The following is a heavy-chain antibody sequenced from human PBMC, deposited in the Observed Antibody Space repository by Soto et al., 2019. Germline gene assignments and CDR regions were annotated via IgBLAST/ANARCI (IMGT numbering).Heavy chain of an antibody. D-gene: IGHD6-19*01. CDR1: GFSLSTSGMC. J-gene: IGHJ3*02. CDR2: IDWDDDK. Sequence: SGPTLVNPTQTLTLTCTFSGFSLSTSGMCVSWIRQPPGKALEWLALIDWDDDKYYSTSLKTRLTISKDTSKNQVVLTKTNMDPVDTATYSCARSEQWLGGGAFDIWGQGTMVTVSS. CDR3: ARSEQWLGGGAFDI. V-gene: IGHV2-70*01.